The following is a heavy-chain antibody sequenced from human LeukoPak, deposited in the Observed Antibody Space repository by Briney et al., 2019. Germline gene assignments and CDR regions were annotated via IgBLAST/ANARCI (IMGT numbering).Heavy chain of an antibody. Sequence: SETLSLTCAVYGGSFSGYYWSWIRQPLGKGLEWIGEINHSGSTNYNPSLKSRVTISVDTSKNQFSLKLSSVTAADTAVYYCARGSRWYSSGYYFNCWGQGTLVTVSS. J-gene: IGHJ4*02. V-gene: IGHV4-34*01. CDR2: INHSGST. CDR3: ARGSRWYSSGYYFNC. CDR1: GGSFSGYY. D-gene: IGHD3-22*01.